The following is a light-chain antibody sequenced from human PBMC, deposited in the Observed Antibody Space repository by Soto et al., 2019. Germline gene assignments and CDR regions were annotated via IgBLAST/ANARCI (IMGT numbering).Light chain of an antibody. V-gene: IGKV3-11*01. CDR3: QQRSNWPRT. Sequence: EIVLTQSPATLYLSPGERATLSCRASQSLSSHLAWYQQKPGQAPRLLIYDASNRATDTPARFSGSGSGTDFTLTISSLEPEDFAVYYCQQRSNWPRTFGQGARLEIK. J-gene: IGKJ2*01. CDR1: QSLSSH. CDR2: DAS.